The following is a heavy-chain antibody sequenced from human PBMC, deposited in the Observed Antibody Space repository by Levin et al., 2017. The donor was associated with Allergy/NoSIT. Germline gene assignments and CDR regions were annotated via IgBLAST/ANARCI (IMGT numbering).Heavy chain of an antibody. CDR1: GFTFDDYA. J-gene: IGHJ5*02. Sequence: AGGSLRLSCAASGFTFDDYAMHWVRQAPGKGLEWVSGISWNSGSIGYADSVKGRFTISRDNAKNSLYLQMNSLRAEDTALYYCAKDMAGDHRGWFDPWGQGTLVTVSS. V-gene: IGHV3-9*01. CDR2: ISWNSGSI. D-gene: IGHD6-19*01. CDR3: AKDMAGDHRGWFDP.